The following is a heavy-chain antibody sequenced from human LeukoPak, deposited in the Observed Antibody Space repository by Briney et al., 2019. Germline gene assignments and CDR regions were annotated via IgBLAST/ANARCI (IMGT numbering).Heavy chain of an antibody. Sequence: GGSLRLSCAASGFAFNNYVMTWVRRAPGKGLEWVSSISDGGGSTYYTDSVKGRFTISRDNSKNTLYLQMNSLRAEDTALYYCAKDSAVSGSYYGMDVWGQGTTVTVSS. J-gene: IGHJ6*02. CDR1: GFAFNNYV. D-gene: IGHD3-3*01. CDR3: AKDSAVSGSYYGMDV. CDR2: ISDGGGST. V-gene: IGHV3-23*01.